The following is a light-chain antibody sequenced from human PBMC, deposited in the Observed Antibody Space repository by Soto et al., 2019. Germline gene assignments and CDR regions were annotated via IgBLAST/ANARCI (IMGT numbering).Light chain of an antibody. J-gene: IGLJ2*01. CDR2: QDS. Sequence: SYELTQPPSASLSPGQTASITCSGDKLGDKYACWYQQKPGQSPVLVIYQDSKRPSGIPERFSGSNSGNTATLTISGTQAMDKADYYCQAWDSSTVVFGGGTKLTLL. CDR1: KLGDKY. V-gene: IGLV3-1*01. CDR3: QAWDSSTVV.